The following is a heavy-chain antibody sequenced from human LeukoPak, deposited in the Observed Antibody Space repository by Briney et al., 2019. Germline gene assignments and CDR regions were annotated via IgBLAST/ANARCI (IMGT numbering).Heavy chain of an antibody. D-gene: IGHD3-10*01. V-gene: IGHV1-2*06. J-gene: IGHJ4*02. CDR2: IDPNSGGT. CDR1: DYIFSGHF. Sequence: ASVKVSCKASDYIFSGHFIHWVRQAPGQGLEWIGRIDPNSGGTSFAPKFQGRVTMTRDTSISTAYMELSRLRSDDTAVYYCLLWFGESNFDYWGQGTLVTVSS. CDR3: LLWFGESNFDY.